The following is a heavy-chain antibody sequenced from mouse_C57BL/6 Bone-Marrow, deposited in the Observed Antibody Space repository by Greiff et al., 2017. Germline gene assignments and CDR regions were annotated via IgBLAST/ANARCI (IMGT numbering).Heavy chain of an antibody. CDR2: IRNKANNHET. Sequence: EVKVEESGGGLVQPGGSLKLSCAASGFTFSDAWMDWVRQSPEKGLEWVALIRNKANNHETYYAVSVKGRFTISRDESKSSIYLQMNSLRPEDTYIYYFTGWERVTFSYWGQGTLVTVSA. CDR3: TGWERVTFSY. D-gene: IGHD3-3*01. V-gene: IGHV6-6*01. J-gene: IGHJ3*01. CDR1: GFTFSDAW.